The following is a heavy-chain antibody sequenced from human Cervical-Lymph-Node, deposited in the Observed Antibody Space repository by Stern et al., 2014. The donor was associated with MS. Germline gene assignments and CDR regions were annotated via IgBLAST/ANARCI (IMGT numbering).Heavy chain of an antibody. J-gene: IGHJ4*02. Sequence: VQLVESGGGVVQPGRSLSLSCVASGFTFSTYAMHWVRQAPGKGLEWVAFVQYDVTQRNSGDPVKARFPISRYNSKNALYLHMNSLRDEETSVYFCARGGRGVGLESGGQGALVTVSS. V-gene: IGHV3-30-3*01. CDR1: GFTFSTYA. D-gene: IGHD3-10*01. CDR2: VQYDVTQR. CDR3: ARGGRGVGLES.